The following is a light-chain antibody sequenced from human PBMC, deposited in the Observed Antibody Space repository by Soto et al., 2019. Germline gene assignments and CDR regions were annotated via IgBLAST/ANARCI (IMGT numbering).Light chain of an antibody. V-gene: IGKV1-5*01. J-gene: IGKJ5*01. CDR2: LAS. Sequence: DIQMTQSPSTLSASVGDRVTITCRASQNIGSWLAWYQQKPGKAPNVLSYLASTLVIGVPSRFSGSGSGTEFTLTITSLQPDDFATYYCQQYNSYSGTFGQGTRLEIK. CDR3: QQYNSYSGT. CDR1: QNIGSW.